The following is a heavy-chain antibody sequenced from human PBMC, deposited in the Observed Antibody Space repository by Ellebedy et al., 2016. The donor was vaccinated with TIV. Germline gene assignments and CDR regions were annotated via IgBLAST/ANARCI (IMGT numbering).Heavy chain of an antibody. D-gene: IGHD6-13*01. CDR1: VGNFSSYA. V-gene: IGHV1-69*06. Sequence: ASVKVSXXASVGNFSSYAISWVRQAPGQGLEWMGVIIPIFGTANYVQKLQGRVTITADKSTNTDYMELSSLRSEDTAVYYCGRDGYSDLMDVWGQGTTVTVSS. CDR3: GRDGYSDLMDV. CDR2: IIPIFGTA. J-gene: IGHJ6*02.